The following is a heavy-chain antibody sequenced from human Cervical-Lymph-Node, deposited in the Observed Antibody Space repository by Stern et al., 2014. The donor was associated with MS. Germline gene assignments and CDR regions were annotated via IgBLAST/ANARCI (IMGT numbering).Heavy chain of an antibody. D-gene: IGHD4-17*01. Sequence: EVQLVESGGGLVQPGGSLRLSCAASGFTFSSYWMHWVRQAPGKGLVWVSRINSDGSSTSYADSVKGRFTISRDNAKNTLYLQMNSLRAEDTAVYYCARLVDYGDYLGDNPFDYWGQGTLVTVSS. J-gene: IGHJ4*02. CDR2: INSDGSST. CDR3: ARLVDYGDYLGDNPFDY. V-gene: IGHV3-74*01. CDR1: GFTFSSYW.